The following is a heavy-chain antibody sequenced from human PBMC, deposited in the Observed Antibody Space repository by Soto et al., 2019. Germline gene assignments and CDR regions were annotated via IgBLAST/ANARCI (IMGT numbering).Heavy chain of an antibody. D-gene: IGHD3-10*01. V-gene: IGHV4-34*01. CDR2: INHSGST. J-gene: IGHJ4*02. CDR3: ARGIYGGYGSGSYYTTRPFDY. Sequence: QVQLQQWGAGLLKPSETLSLTCAVYGGSFSGYYWSWIRQPPGTGLEWIGEINHSGSTNYNPSLKSRVTISVDTSKNQFSLTLSSVTAADTAVYYCARGIYGGYGSGSYYTTRPFDYWGQGTLVNVSS. CDR1: GGSFSGYY.